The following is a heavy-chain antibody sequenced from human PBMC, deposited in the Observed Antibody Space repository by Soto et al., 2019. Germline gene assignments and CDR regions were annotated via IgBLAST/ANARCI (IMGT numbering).Heavy chain of an antibody. J-gene: IGHJ5*02. CDR3: ARFPRELETTLCFDP. CDR1: GGSISSGDYY. D-gene: IGHD1-1*01. CDR2: IYYSGST. V-gene: IGHV4-30-4*01. Sequence: PSETLSLTCTVSGGSISSGDYYWSWIRQPPGKGLEWIGYIYYSGSTFYNPSLKSRVTISLDTSKNQFSLNLSSVTAADTAVYFCARFPRELETTLCFDPCGQGTLVPVSS.